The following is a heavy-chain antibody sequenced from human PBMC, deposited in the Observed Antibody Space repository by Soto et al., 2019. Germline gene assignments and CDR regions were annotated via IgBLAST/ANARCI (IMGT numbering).Heavy chain of an antibody. D-gene: IGHD4-17*01. J-gene: IGHJ4*02. CDR2: LYNSGST. CDR1: GGSIRSYY. Sequence: SETLSLTCTVSGGSIRSYYWSWIRQAPGKGLEWIGYLYNSGSTVYNPSLKSRVTISVDRSKNQFSLKLSSVTAADTAVYYCARAMTTVTTIDYWGQGTLVTVSS. CDR3: ARAMTTVTTIDY. V-gene: IGHV4-59*12.